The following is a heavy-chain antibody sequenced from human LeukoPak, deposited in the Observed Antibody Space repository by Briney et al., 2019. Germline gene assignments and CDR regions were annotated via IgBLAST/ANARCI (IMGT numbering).Heavy chain of an antibody. J-gene: IGHJ4*02. CDR2: IYHSGRT. D-gene: IGHD1-1*01. CDR1: GYSISSGYY. Sequence: SETLSLTCVVSGYSISSGYYWGWIRQPPGKGLEWIGSIYHSGRTYYNPSLMGRVTLSVDTSKNQFSLRLSSVTAADTAVYYCARSQGNEGMGYWGQRTLVTVSS. V-gene: IGHV4-38-2*01. CDR3: ARSQGNEGMGY.